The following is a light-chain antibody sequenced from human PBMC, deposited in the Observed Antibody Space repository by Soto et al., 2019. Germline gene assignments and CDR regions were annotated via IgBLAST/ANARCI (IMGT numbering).Light chain of an antibody. Sequence: DIQMTQFPSTLSASVGDRVTITCRASQTTNTWLAWYQQKPGTAPKLLIYDASSLEGGVPSRFSVSGSGTEFTLTISSLQPDDLATYYCQQYISYPYTFGQGTKVEFK. V-gene: IGKV1-5*01. CDR1: QTTNTW. CDR3: QQYISYPYT. J-gene: IGKJ2*01. CDR2: DAS.